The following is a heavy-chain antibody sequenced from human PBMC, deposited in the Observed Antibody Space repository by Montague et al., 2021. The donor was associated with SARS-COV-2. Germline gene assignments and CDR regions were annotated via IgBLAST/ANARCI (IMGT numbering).Heavy chain of an antibody. V-gene: IGHV3-48*03. CDR2: INSSGATI. J-gene: IGHJ4*02. CDR3: ATNKYCTLHDCLHGRHYFDH. CDR1: GFDFFNFD. D-gene: IGHD2-8*01. Sequence: SLRLSCAASGFDFFNFDMAWVRQAPGRGLEWISDINSSGATILYADSLKGRFTISRDNIQKSLYLQMNSLRAEDTAVYYCATNKYCTLHDCLHGRHYFDHWGQGTLVTVSS.